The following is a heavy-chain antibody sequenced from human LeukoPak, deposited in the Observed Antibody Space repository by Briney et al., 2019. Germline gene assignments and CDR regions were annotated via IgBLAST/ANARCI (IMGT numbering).Heavy chain of an antibody. CDR2: IYHSGST. Sequence: SETLPLTCAVSGGSISSGGYSWSWIRQPPGKGLEWIGYIYHSGSTYYNPSLKSRVTISVDRSKNQFSLKLSSVTAADTAVYYCARVGPGSSGWQGYYFDYWGQGTLVTVSS. CDR1: GGSISSGGYS. J-gene: IGHJ4*02. D-gene: IGHD6-19*01. CDR3: ARVGPGSSGWQGYYFDY. V-gene: IGHV4-30-2*01.